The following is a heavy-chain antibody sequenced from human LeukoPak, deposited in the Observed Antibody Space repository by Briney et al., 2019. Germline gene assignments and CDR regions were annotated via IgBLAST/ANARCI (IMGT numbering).Heavy chain of an antibody. Sequence: SETLSLTCTVSGGSISSYDWNWLPQPAGKGLEWIGRIYTSGSTNYNPSLKSRVTISLDKSKNQFSLKLSSVTAPDTAVYYCASERLAAAGMPFDSWGQGTLVTVSS. J-gene: IGHJ4*02. CDR2: IYTSGST. CDR1: GGSISSYD. V-gene: IGHV4-4*07. CDR3: ASERLAAAGMPFDS. D-gene: IGHD6-13*01.